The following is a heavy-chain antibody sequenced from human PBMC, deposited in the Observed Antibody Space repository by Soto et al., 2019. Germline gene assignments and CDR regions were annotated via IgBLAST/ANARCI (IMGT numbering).Heavy chain of an antibody. D-gene: IGHD6-19*01. CDR1: GFTFSSYG. V-gene: IGHV3-30*18. CDR2: ISYDGSNK. Sequence: GGSLRLSCAASGFTFSSYGMHWVRQAPGKGLEWVAVISYDGSNKCYADSVKGRFTISRDNSKNTLYLQMNSLRAEDTAVYYCAKEGIAVAGYYYYGMDVWGQGTTVTVSS. CDR3: AKEGIAVAGYYYYGMDV. J-gene: IGHJ6*02.